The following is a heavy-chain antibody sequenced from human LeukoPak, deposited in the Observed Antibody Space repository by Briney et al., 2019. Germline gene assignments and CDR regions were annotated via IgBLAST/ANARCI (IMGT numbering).Heavy chain of an antibody. D-gene: IGHD6-13*01. CDR2: INPNSAGT. V-gene: IGHV1-2*02. CDR1: AYIFTGYY. J-gene: IGHJ4*02. CDR3: AIIAAAGYFDY. Sequence: GASVKVSCKASAYIFTGYYIHWVRQAPKEGLEWMGWINPNSAGTNYAQKFQGRVTMTRDTSISTAYMELSRLRSDDTAVYYCAIIAAAGYFDYWGQGTLVTVSS.